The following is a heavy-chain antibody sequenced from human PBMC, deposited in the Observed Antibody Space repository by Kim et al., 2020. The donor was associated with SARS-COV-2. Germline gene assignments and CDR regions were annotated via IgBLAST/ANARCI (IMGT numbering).Heavy chain of an antibody. D-gene: IGHD3-22*01. J-gene: IGHJ4*02. CDR1: GFTFSSYS. Sequence: GGSLRLSCAASGFTFSSYSMNWVRQAPGKGLEWVSYISSSSSTIYYADSVKGRFTISRDNAKNSLYLQMNSLRAEDTAVYYCAREGIGGSGYYPDYWGQGTLVTVSS. CDR3: AREGIGGSGYYPDY. V-gene: IGHV3-48*04. CDR2: ISSSSSTI.